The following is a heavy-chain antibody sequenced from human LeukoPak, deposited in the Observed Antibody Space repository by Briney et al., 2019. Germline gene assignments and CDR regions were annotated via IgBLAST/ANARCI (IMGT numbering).Heavy chain of an antibody. CDR2: IYISGTT. J-gene: IGHJ4*02. CDR3: ARHRSGWLQSSFDY. V-gene: IGHV4-61*02. CDR1: SGSISSGGYY. Sequence: SETLSLTCTVSSGSISSGGYYWSWIRQPAGKGLEWIGRIYISGTTNYNPSLKSRVTISVDTSKNQFSLKLSSVTAADTAVYYCARHRSGWLQSSFDYWGQGTLVTVSS. D-gene: IGHD5-24*01.